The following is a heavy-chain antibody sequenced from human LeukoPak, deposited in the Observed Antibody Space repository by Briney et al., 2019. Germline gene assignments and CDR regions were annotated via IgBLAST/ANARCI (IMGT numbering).Heavy chain of an antibody. CDR2: IYYSGST. J-gene: IGHJ4*02. CDR3: ARSQDIIAVPAALPVR. Sequence: SETLSLTCAVYGGSFSGYYWSWIRQHPGKGLEWIGYIYYSGSTYYNPSLKSRVSISVDTSKNQFSLNLSSVTAADTAVYYCARSQDIIAVPAALPVRWGQGTLVTVSS. D-gene: IGHD2-2*01. V-gene: IGHV4-31*11. CDR1: GGSFSGYY.